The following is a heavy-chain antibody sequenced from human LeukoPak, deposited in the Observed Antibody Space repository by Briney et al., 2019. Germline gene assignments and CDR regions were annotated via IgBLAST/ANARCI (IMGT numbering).Heavy chain of an antibody. V-gene: IGHV3-53*01. CDR2: IYSGGST. D-gene: IGHD6-13*01. J-gene: IGHJ5*02. CDR1: GFTVSSNY. CDR3: ATAGSTAEYSSSWYNWFDP. Sequence: PGGSLRLSCAASGFTVSSNYMSWVRQAPGKGLEWVSVIYSGGSTYYADSVKGRFTISRDNSKNTLYLQMNSLRAEDTAVYYCATAGSTAEYSSSWYNWFDPWGQGTLVTVSS.